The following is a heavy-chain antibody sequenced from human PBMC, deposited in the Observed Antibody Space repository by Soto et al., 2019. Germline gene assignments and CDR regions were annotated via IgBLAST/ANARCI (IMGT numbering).Heavy chain of an antibody. CDR3: VRGYSSSFDY. CDR2: TYYRSKWTN. CDR1: GYSVSSTSAS. J-gene: IGHJ4*02. Sequence: SQTLSLTCAISGYSVSSTSASLNWIRQSPSRGLEWLGRTYYRSKWTNDYAVSVKSRITINPDISKNQFSLQLSSVTPEDTAMYYCVRGYSSSFDYWGQGTLVTVSS. D-gene: IGHD6-6*01. V-gene: IGHV6-1*01.